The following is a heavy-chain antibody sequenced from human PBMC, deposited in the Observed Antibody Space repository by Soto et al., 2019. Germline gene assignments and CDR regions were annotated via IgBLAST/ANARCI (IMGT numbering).Heavy chain of an antibody. CDR2: ISGSGGST. V-gene: IGHV3-23*01. J-gene: IGHJ6*02. CDR3: AKAKNRPSYGNTTYGMDV. CDR1: GFTFSSYA. D-gene: IGHD5-18*01. Sequence: PGGSLRLSCAASGFTFSSYAMSWVRQAPGKGLEWVSAISGSGGSTYYADSVKGRFTISRDNSKNTLYLQMNSLRAEDTAVYYCAKAKNRPSYGNTTYGMDVWGQGTTVTVSS.